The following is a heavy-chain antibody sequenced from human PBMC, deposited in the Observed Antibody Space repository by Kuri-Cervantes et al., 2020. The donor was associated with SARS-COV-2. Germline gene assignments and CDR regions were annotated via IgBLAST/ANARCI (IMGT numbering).Heavy chain of an antibody. Sequence: ASVKVSCKASGYTFTSYDINWVRQATGQGLEWMGWMNPNSGNTGYVQKFQGRVTITRNTSISTAYMELSSLRSEDTAVYYCARGLFSILWTQNNWFDPWGQGTLVTVSS. CDR2: MNPNSGNT. D-gene: IGHD1-1*01. V-gene: IGHV1-8*03. CDR1: GYTFTSYD. J-gene: IGHJ5*02. CDR3: ARGLFSILWTQNNWFDP.